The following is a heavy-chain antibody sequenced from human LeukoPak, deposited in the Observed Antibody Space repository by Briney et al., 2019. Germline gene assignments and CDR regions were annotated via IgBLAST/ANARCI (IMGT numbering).Heavy chain of an antibody. CDR1: GFTFSSYS. CDR2: ISSSSSYI. J-gene: IGHJ4*02. Sequence: PGGSLRLSCAASGFTFSSYSMNWVRQAPGKGLEWVSSISSSSSYIYYADSVKGRFTISRDNAKNSLYLQMNSLRAEDTAVYYCARAASGVVLDPYYFDYWGQGTLVTVSS. CDR3: ARAASGVVLDPYYFDY. D-gene: IGHD1-26*01. V-gene: IGHV3-21*01.